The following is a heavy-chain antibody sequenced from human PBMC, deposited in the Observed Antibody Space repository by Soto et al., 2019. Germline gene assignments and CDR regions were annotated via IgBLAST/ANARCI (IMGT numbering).Heavy chain of an antibody. Sequence: GGSLRLSCAASGFTFSDYYMSWIRQAPGKGLEWVSYISSSSSYTNYADSVKGRFTISRDNAKNSLYLQMNSLRAEDTAVYYCARDIDYDSSGYYQQSGGYYYYGMDVWGQGTTVTVSS. CDR1: GFTFSDYY. D-gene: IGHD3-22*01. CDR3: ARDIDYDSSGYYQQSGGYYYYGMDV. J-gene: IGHJ6*02. CDR2: ISSSSSYT. V-gene: IGHV3-11*06.